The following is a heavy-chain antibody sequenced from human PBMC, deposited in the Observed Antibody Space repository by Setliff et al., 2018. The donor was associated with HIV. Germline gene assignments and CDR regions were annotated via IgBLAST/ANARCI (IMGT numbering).Heavy chain of an antibody. Sequence: SETLSLTCTASGASISSSSHHWAWIRQPPGKGLEYIGNIYYTGSTHHNPSLESRVATSVDTSKNQFSLKLSSVTAADTAVYYCARPRYTYGTPPAFDIWGRGTVVTVSS. CDR1: GASISSSSHH. CDR3: ARPRYTYGTPPAFDI. V-gene: IGHV4-39*01. D-gene: IGHD5-18*01. CDR2: IYYTGST. J-gene: IGHJ3*02.